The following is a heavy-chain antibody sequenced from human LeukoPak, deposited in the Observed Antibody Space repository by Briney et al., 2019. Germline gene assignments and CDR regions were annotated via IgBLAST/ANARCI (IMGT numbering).Heavy chain of an antibody. D-gene: IGHD2-2*01. V-gene: IGHV3-7*01. CDR3: ARMSSYCDY. CDR2: IKPDGSEK. CDR1: GFTFSSHH. J-gene: IGHJ4*02. Sequence: GGPLRLSCVASGFTFSSHHMNWVRQTPGKGLESVATIKPDGSEKYYVDSVKGRFTISRDNAKSSLYLQMNSLRAEDTGVYFCARMSSYCDYWGQGTLVTVSS.